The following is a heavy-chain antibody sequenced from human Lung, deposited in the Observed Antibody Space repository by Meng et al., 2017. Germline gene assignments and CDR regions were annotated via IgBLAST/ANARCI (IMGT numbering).Heavy chain of an antibody. CDR2: ISSSSSYI. Sequence: GGSLRLSCAASGFTFSSYSMNWVRQAPGKGLEWVSSISSSSSYIYYADSVKGRFTISSDNAKNSLYLQMNSLRAEDTAVYYCARSHYYDSSGYPNPFDYWGQGTLVTVSS. D-gene: IGHD3-22*01. CDR1: GFTFSSYS. V-gene: IGHV3-21*01. J-gene: IGHJ4*02. CDR3: ARSHYYDSSGYPNPFDY.